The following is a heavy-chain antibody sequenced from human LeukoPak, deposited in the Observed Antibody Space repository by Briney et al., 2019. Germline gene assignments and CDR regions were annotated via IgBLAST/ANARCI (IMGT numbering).Heavy chain of an antibody. V-gene: IGHV4-38-2*02. Sequence: SETLFLTCTVSGYSISSGYYWGWIRQPPGKGLEWIGSIYHSGSTYYNPSLKSRVTISVDTSKNQFSLKLSSVTAADTAVYYCARGVTIFGVGDYWGQGTLVTVSS. D-gene: IGHD3-3*01. CDR1: GYSISSGYY. CDR2: IYHSGST. J-gene: IGHJ4*02. CDR3: ARGVTIFGVGDY.